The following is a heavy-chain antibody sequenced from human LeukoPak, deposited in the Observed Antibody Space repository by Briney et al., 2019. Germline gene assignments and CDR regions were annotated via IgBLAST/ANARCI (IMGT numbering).Heavy chain of an antibody. CDR3: AKDGRPYYYYGMDV. D-gene: IGHD1-1*01. V-gene: IGHV3-48*01. CDR2: ITTSGGAK. J-gene: IGHJ6*02. Sequence: PGGSLRLSCAASGFTFSSYSMNWVRQAPGKGLEWISYITTSGGAKNYADSVKGRFTISRDNAENSLYLQMSSLRAEDTAVYYCAKDGRPYYYYGMDVWGQGTTVTVSS. CDR1: GFTFSSYS.